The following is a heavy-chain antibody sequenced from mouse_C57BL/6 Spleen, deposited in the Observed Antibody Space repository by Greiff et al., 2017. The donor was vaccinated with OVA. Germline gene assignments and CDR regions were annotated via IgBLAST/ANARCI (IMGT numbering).Heavy chain of an antibody. CDR2: IRSKSNNYAT. J-gene: IGHJ2*01. CDR3: VRHDGYGLDY. D-gene: IGHD2-3*01. CDR1: GFSFNTYA. V-gene: IGHV10-1*01. Sequence: EVQLVESGGGLVQPKGSLKLSCAASGFSFNTYAMNWVRKAPGKGLEWVARIRSKSNNYATYYADSVKDRFTISRDDSESMLYLQMHNLKTEDTAMYYCVRHDGYGLDYWGQGTTLTVSS.